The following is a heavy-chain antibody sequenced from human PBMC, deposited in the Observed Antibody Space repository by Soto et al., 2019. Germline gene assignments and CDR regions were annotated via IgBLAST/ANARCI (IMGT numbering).Heavy chain of an antibody. CDR3: ARELPEAGQGAFQY. J-gene: IGHJ1*01. CDR2: FSSTTSTT. Sequence: GGSLRLSCAASGFTFSDYYMSWIRQTPEKGLEWLSYFSSTTSTTYYADSVKGRFTISRDNAKNSLYLQMTSLRAEDTAVYYCARELPEAGQGAFQYWGQGTLVTVSS. V-gene: IGHV3-11*01. D-gene: IGHD6-19*01. CDR1: GFTFSDYY.